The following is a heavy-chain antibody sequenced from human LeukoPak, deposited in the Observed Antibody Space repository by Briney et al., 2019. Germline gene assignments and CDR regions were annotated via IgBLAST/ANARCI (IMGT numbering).Heavy chain of an antibody. CDR2: IYYSGST. J-gene: IGHJ4*02. D-gene: IGHD1-1*01. Sequence: SETLSLTCTVSGGSINSYYWSWLRQPPGKGLEWIAYIYYSGSTNYNPSLKSRVTISVDTSKNQFFLKLTSVTAADTAVYFCARISTRVFDSWGQGTLVTVSS. CDR1: GGSINSYY. CDR3: ARISTRVFDS. V-gene: IGHV4-59*12.